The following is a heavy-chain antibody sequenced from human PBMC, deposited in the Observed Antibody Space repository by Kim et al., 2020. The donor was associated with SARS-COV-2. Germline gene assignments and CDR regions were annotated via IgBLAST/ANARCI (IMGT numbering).Heavy chain of an antibody. J-gene: IGHJ4*02. V-gene: IGHV4-39*07. CDR3: ARVVGQTPYILVDY. CDR2: IYYSGST. D-gene: IGHD2-21*01. CDR1: GGSISSSSYY. Sequence: SETLSLTCTVSGGSISSSSYYWGWIRQPPGKGLEWIGSIYYSGSTYYNPSLKSRVTISVDTSKNQFSLKLSSVTAADTAVYYCARVVGQTPYILVDYWGQGTLVTVSS.